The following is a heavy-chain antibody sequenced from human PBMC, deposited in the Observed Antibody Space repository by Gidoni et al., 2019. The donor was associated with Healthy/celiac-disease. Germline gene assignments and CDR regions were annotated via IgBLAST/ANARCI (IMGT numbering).Heavy chain of an antibody. CDR1: GFPLGSYA. CDR3: AKTVTPKYYYYGMDV. J-gene: IGHJ6*02. Sequence: EVQLFESGGRLVHPGVSLSLPCAASGFPLGSYAMSWVRQAPGKGLEWVSAISGSGGSTYYADSVKGRFTISRDNSKNTMYLQMNSLRAEDTAVYYCAKTVTPKYYYYGMDVWGQGTTVTVSS. V-gene: IGHV3-23*01. CDR2: ISGSGGST. D-gene: IGHD4-4*01.